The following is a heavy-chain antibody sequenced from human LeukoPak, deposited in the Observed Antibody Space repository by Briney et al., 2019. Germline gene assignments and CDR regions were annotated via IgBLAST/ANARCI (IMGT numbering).Heavy chain of an antibody. CDR1: GGSISRYY. Sequence: SETLSLTCTVSGGSISRYYWSWIRQPPGKGLEWIGYIYSAWSTNSNPSLKSRITISVDTSRNEFSLRLTSVTAADTAVYYCARHESAGGALFYWGQGSLVT. J-gene: IGHJ4*02. CDR2: IYSAWST. D-gene: IGHD3-16*01. V-gene: IGHV4-59*08. CDR3: ARHESAGGALFY.